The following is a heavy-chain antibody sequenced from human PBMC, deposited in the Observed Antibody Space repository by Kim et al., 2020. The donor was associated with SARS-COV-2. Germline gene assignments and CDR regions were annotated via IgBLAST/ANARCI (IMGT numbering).Heavy chain of an antibody. Sequence: SETLSLTCAVYGGSFSGYYWSWIRQPPGKGLEWIGEINHSGSTNYNPSLKSRVTISVDTSKNQFSLKLSSVTAADTAVYYCAREKKVGRWLVQSFDYWGQGTLVTFSS. CDR3: AREKKVGRWLVQSFDY. D-gene: IGHD6-19*01. J-gene: IGHJ4*02. CDR2: INHSGST. CDR1: GGSFSGYY. V-gene: IGHV4-34*01.